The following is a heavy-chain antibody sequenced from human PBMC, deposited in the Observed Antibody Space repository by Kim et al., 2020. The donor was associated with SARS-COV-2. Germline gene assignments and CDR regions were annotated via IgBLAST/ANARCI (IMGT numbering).Heavy chain of an antibody. J-gene: IGHJ4*02. CDR1: GFTFSTCG. V-gene: IGHV3-23*01. Sequence: GGSLRLSCAASGFTFSTCGMSWVRQAPGKGLEWVSTIAGSTNRTYYADPVKGRFTISRDNSKNTLYLQMNSLRAEETAIYYCAKSKGNWYHFDYWGQGTLVTVSS. D-gene: IGHD6-13*01. CDR3: AKSKGNWYHFDY. CDR2: IAGSTNRT.